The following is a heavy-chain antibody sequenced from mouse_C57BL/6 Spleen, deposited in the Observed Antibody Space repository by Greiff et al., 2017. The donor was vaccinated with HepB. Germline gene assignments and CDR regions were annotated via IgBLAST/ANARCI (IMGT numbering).Heavy chain of an antibody. D-gene: IGHD2-4*01. CDR2: ISYDGSN. CDR3: AREATMITTNAMDY. V-gene: IGHV3-6*01. Sequence: LQESGPGLVKPSQSLSLTCSVTGYSITSGYYWNWIRQFPGNKLEWMGYISYDGSNNYNPSLKNRISITRDTSKNQFFLKLNSVTTEDTATYYCAREATMITTNAMDYWGQGTSVTVSS. CDR1: GYSITSGYY. J-gene: IGHJ4*01.